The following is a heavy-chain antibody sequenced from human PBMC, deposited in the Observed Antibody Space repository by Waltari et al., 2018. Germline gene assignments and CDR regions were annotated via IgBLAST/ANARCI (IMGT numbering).Heavy chain of an antibody. D-gene: IGHD3-22*01. CDR2: IWYDGSNK. J-gene: IGHJ3*02. CDR1: GFTFSSYG. CDR3: ARMYDSSGYCECGAFDI. Sequence: QVQLVESGGGVVQPGRSLRLSCAASGFTFSSYGMHWVRQAPGKGLEWVAVIWYDGSNKYYADSVKGRFTISRDNSKNTLYLQMNSLRAEDTAVYYCARMYDSSGYCECGAFDIWGQGTMVTVSS. V-gene: IGHV3-33*01.